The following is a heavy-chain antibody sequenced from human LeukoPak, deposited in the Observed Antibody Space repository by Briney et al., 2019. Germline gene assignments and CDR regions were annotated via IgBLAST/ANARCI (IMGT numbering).Heavy chain of an antibody. V-gene: IGHV3-7*01. CDR3: ARAYYDSSGYYYVYFDY. J-gene: IGHJ4*02. CDR1: GFTFSNYW. CDR2: IKLDGSEK. Sequence: GGSLRLSCAASGFTFSNYWMSWVRQAPGKGLEWVANIKLDGSEKYYVDSVRARFTISRDNAKNSLYLQMNSLRAEDTAVYYCARAYYDSSGYYYVYFDYWGQGTLVTVSS. D-gene: IGHD3-22*01.